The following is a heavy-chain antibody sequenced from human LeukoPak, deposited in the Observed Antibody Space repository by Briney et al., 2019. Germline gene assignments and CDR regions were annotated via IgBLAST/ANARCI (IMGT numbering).Heavy chain of an antibody. CDR2: IRSKAYGGTT. D-gene: IGHD3-3*01. V-gene: IGHV3-71*01. Sequence: TGGSLRLSCAASGFTFSSYNMNWVRQAPGKGLEWVGFIRSKAYGGTTEYVASVKGRFTISRDNSKNTLYLQMNSLRAEDTAVYYCAKAHTIFGVVIFQYLYMDVWGKGTTVTVSS. CDR3: AKAHTIFGVVIFQYLYMDV. J-gene: IGHJ6*03. CDR1: GFTFSSYN.